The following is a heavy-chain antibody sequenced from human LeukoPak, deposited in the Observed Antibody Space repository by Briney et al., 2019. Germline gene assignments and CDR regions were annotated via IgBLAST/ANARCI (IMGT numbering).Heavy chain of an antibody. Sequence: GGSLRLSCAASGFTFSSYWMSWVGQAPGKGLEWVANIKQDGSEKYYVDSVKGRFTISRDNAKNSLYLQMNSLRAEDTAVYYCARDKWYYDILTGYPLDYWGQGTLVTVSS. J-gene: IGHJ4*02. CDR3: ARDKWYYDILTGYPLDY. CDR2: IKQDGSEK. D-gene: IGHD3-9*01. V-gene: IGHV3-7*01. CDR1: GFTFSSYW.